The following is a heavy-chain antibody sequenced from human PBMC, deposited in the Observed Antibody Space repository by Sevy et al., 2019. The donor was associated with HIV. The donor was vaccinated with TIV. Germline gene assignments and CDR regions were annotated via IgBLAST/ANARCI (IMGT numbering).Heavy chain of an antibody. CDR2: MSAYNGNT. Sequence: ASVKVSCKASGYTFTSYGISWVRQAPGQGLEWMGWMSAYNGNTNYAQKLQGRVTMTTDTSTSTAYMELRSLRSDDTAVYYCARGQHSGYYDSSGYYLYYFDYWGQGTLVTVSS. D-gene: IGHD3-22*01. V-gene: IGHV1-18*01. CDR1: GYTFTSYG. J-gene: IGHJ4*02. CDR3: ARGQHSGYYDSSGYYLYYFDY.